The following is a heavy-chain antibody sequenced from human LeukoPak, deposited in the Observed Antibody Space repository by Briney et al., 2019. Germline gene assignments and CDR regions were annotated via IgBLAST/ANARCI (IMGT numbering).Heavy chain of an antibody. V-gene: IGHV3-30-3*01. CDR1: GFTFSSYA. J-gene: IGHJ4*02. D-gene: IGHD3-22*01. CDR2: ISYDGSNK. Sequence: GGSLRLTCAASGFTFSSYAMHWVRQAPGKGLEWVAVISYDGSNKYYADSVKGRFTISRDNSKNTLYLQMNSLRAEDTAVYYCARDGFDSLGWGSSGYYLGYFDYWGQGTLVTVSS. CDR3: ARDGFDSLGWGSSGYYLGYFDY.